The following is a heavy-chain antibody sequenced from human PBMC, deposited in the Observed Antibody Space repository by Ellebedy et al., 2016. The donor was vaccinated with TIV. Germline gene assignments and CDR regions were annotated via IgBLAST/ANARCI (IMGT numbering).Heavy chain of an antibody. CDR3: ARQSLWFGELRFDP. CDR1: GCSFTSYW. D-gene: IGHD3-10*01. Sequence: ASVKVSCKGSGCSFTSYWIAWVRQMPGKGLEWMGIIYPGDSDTRYSPSFQGHVTISADKSISTAYLQWSSLKASDTAMYYCARQSLWFGELRFDPWGQGTLVTVSS. CDR2: IYPGDSDT. V-gene: IGHV5-51*01. J-gene: IGHJ5*02.